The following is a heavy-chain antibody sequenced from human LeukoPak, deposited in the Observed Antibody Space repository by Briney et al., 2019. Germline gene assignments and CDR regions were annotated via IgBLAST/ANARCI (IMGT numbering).Heavy chain of an antibody. V-gene: IGHV4-59*12. CDR2: IYYSGST. J-gene: IGHJ4*02. Sequence: SETLSLTCTVSGGSNSSYYWSWIRQPPGKGLEWIGYIYYSGSTYYNPSLKSRVTISVDRSKNQFSLKLSSVTAADTAVYYCARAGGRYYDSTNLFDYWGQGTLVTVSS. CDR1: GGSNSSYY. D-gene: IGHD3-22*01. CDR3: ARAGGRYYDSTNLFDY.